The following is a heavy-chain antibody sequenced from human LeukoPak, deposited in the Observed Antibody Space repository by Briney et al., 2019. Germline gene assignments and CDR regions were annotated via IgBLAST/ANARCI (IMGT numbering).Heavy chain of an antibody. Sequence: ASVKVSCKASGYTFTSYDINWVRQATGQGLEWMGWMNPNSGNTGYAQKFQGRVTMTRNTSISTAYMELSSLRSEDTAVYYCARDRGTYYYDSSGYDFDYWGQRTLVTVSS. CDR2: MNPNSGNT. CDR3: ARDRGTYYYDSSGYDFDY. CDR1: GYTFTSYD. J-gene: IGHJ4*02. D-gene: IGHD3-22*01. V-gene: IGHV1-8*01.